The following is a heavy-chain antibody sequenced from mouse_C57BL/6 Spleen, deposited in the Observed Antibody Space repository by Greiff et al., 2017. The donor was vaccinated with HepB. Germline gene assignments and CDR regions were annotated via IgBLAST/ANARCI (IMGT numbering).Heavy chain of an antibody. CDR2: ISSGSSTI. V-gene: IGHV5-17*01. Sequence: EVQVVESGGGLVKPGGSLKLSCAASGFTFSDYGMHWVRQAPEKGLGWVAYISSGSSTIYYADTVKGRFTISRDNAKNTLFLQMTSLRSEDTAMYYCARPPHYYGSPWFAYWGQGTLVTVSA. CDR1: GFTFSDYG. J-gene: IGHJ3*01. D-gene: IGHD1-1*01. CDR3: ARPPHYYGSPWFAY.